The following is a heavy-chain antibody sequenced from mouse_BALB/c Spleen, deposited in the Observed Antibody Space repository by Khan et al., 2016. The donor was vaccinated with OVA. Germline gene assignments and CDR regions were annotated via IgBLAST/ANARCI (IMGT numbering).Heavy chain of an antibody. CDR1: GFSLSRYS. CDR3: ARNRDGGSYWYFDV. Sequence: QVQLKESGPGLVAPSQSLSITCTVSGFSLSRYSVHWVRQPPGKGLEWLGIIWIGGSADYNSPLKSRLSISKDNSKSQVFLKMNSLQTDDTAMYYCARNRDGGSYWYFDVWGEGTTVTVSS. CDR2: IWIGGSA. V-gene: IGHV2-6-4*01. D-gene: IGHD3-3*01. J-gene: IGHJ1*01.